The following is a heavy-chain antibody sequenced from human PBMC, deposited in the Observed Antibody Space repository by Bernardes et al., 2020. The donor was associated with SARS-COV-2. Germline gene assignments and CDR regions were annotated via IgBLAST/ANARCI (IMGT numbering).Heavy chain of an antibody. CDR3: TRGLELELITWFDY. D-gene: IGHD1-7*01. CDR1: GFSFSDYV. Sequence: GGSLRLSCAASGFSFSDYVMHWVRQAPGKGPEWVAVISNDGSIKYYTDSVKGRFTISRDNSKNTLYLLMNSLRTDDTAVYYCTRGLELELITWFDYWGQGTLVTVSS. CDR2: ISNDGSIK. V-gene: IGHV3-30-3*01. J-gene: IGHJ4*02.